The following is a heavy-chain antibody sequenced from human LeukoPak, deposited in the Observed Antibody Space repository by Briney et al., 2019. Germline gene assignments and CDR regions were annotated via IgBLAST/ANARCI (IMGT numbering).Heavy chain of an antibody. CDR3: ARHPTLWFGELLSSAFDI. CDR2: IYPGDSDT. Sequence: GESLKISCKGSGYSFTTYWIAWVRQMPGTGLEWMGIIYPGDSDTRYSPSFQGQVTISADKSISTAYLQWSSLKASDTAMYYCARHPTLWFGELLSSAFDIWGQGTMVTVSS. D-gene: IGHD3-10*01. J-gene: IGHJ3*02. V-gene: IGHV5-51*01. CDR1: GYSFTTYW.